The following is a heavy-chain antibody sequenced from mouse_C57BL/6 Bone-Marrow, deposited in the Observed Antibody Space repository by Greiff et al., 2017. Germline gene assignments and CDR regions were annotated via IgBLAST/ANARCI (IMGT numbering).Heavy chain of an antibody. Sequence: QVQLQQSGAELVKPGASVKLSCKASGYTFTSYWMHWVKQRPGRGLEWIGRIVPNSGGTKYNEKFKSKATLTVDKPSSTAYMQLSSLTSEDSAVYYCARRITTVVAHWYFDVWGTGTTVTVSS. CDR3: ARRITTVVAHWYFDV. CDR2: IVPNSGGT. CDR1: GYTFTSYW. D-gene: IGHD1-1*01. V-gene: IGHV1-72*01. J-gene: IGHJ1*03.